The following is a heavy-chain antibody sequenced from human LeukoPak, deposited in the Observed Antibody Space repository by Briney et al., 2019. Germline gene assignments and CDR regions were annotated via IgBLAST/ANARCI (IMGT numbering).Heavy chain of an antibody. CDR1: GFTFSSYA. V-gene: IGHV3-23*01. D-gene: IGHD3-22*01. Sequence: GGSLRLSCAASGFTFSSYAMSWVRQAPGKGLEWVSAISGSGGSTYYADSVKGRFTISRDNSKNTLYLQMNSLRAEDTAVYYCAKVFYYDSSGYGYFDYWGQGTLVTVSS. J-gene: IGHJ4*02. CDR2: ISGSGGST. CDR3: AKVFYYDSSGYGYFDY.